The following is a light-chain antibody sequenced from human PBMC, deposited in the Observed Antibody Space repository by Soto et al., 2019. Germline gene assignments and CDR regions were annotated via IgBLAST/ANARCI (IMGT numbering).Light chain of an antibody. CDR1: QNIIVW. Sequence: DIQMTQSPSTLSASVGDGVTITCRASQNIIVWLAWYQQRPGKAPKFLMYDASSLETGVPSRFSGSGSGTEFTLTIRSLQPDDSATYYCQQYDSSSPTFGQGTKLEIK. CDR2: DAS. CDR3: QQYDSSSPT. V-gene: IGKV1-5*01. J-gene: IGKJ2*01.